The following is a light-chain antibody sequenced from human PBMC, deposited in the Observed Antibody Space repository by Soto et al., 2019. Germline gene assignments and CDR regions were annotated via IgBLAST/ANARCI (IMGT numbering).Light chain of an antibody. Sequence: DIQMTQSPSTLSASVGDRVTIPCRASQSISSWLAWYQQKPGKAPTLLIYKASSLESGVPSRFSGSGSGTEFTLTISSRQPADFATYYCQQYNRYSWTFGQGTKVDIK. J-gene: IGKJ1*01. CDR3: QQYNRYSWT. CDR2: KAS. V-gene: IGKV1-5*03. CDR1: QSISSW.